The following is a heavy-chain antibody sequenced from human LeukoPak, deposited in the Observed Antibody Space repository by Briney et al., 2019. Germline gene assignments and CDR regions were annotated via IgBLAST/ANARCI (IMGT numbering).Heavy chain of an antibody. V-gene: IGHV3-21*01. Sequence: TGGSLRLSCAASGFTFSSYSMNWVRQAPGKGLEWVSSISSSSSYIYYADSVKGRFTISRDNAKNSLYLQMNSLRAEDTAVYYCARSIEYSSSFDAFDIWGQGTMVTVSS. J-gene: IGHJ3*02. CDR1: GFTFSSYS. CDR3: ARSIEYSSSFDAFDI. CDR2: ISSSSSYI. D-gene: IGHD6-6*01.